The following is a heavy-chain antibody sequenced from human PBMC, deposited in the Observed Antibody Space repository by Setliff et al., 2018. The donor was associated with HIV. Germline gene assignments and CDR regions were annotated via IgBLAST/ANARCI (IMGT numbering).Heavy chain of an antibody. V-gene: IGHV4-4*07. CDR1: GGSISGCY. D-gene: IGHD4-17*01. J-gene: IGHJ4*02. Sequence: SETLSLTCTVSGGSISGCYWSWIRQPAGKGLEWIGRIYPSGSTSYNPSLQSRVVMSVDTSKNQFSLRLISVTAADTAVYFCARVSKGDYGGNFDSWGQGTLVTVSS. CDR3: ARVSKGDYGGNFDS. CDR2: IYPSGST.